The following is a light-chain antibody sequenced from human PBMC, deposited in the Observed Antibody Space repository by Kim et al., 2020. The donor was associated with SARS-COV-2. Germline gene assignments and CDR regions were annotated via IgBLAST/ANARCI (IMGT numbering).Light chain of an antibody. V-gene: IGLV3-27*01. Sequence: SYELTQPSSVSVSPGQTARITCSGDVLAKTYARWFQQKPGQAPVLVIYKDSERPSGIPERFARSRSWTTVALTISGALVVDVTDYCCYSAAYNTVV. CDR1: VLAKTY. J-gene: IGLJ2*01. CDR3: YSAAYNTVV. CDR2: KDS.